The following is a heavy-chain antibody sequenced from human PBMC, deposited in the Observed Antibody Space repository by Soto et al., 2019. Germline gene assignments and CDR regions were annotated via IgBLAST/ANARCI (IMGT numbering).Heavy chain of an antibody. V-gene: IGHV1-3*05. Sequence: QVQLVQSGAEEKKPGASVKVSCKASGYTFTSYAMHLVRQAPGQRLEWMGWINAGNGKTKYSKKFQGRVTITRDTSASTAYMELSSLRSEDTAVYYCARERDDAFELWCQGTMVTVS. CDR1: GYTFTSYA. CDR2: INAGNGKT. J-gene: IGHJ3*01. CDR3: ARERDDAFEL.